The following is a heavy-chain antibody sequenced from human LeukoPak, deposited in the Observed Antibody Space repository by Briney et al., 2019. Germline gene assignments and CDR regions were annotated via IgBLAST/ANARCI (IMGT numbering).Heavy chain of an antibody. J-gene: IGHJ4*02. CDR2: ITNSGSNT. CDR3: AKGSGSLDY. Sequence: GGSLRLSCAASGFAFNKYAMSWVRQAPEKGLEWVSTITNSGSNTYYADSVKGRFTISRDNSKNTLYLQMSSLRAEDTAVYYCAKGSGSLDYWGQGTLVIVSS. D-gene: IGHD3-10*01. CDR1: GFAFNKYA. V-gene: IGHV3-23*01.